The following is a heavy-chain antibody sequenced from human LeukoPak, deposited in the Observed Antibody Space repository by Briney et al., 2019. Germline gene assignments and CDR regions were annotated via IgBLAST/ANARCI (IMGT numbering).Heavy chain of an antibody. J-gene: IGHJ3*02. CDR3: ARDRDSDSGSYPDAFDI. Sequence: ASVKVSCKASGGTFSSYAISWVRQAPGQGLEWMGRIIPILGIANYAQKFQGRVTITADKSTSTAYMELRSLRSDDTAVYYCARDRDSDSGSYPDAFDIWGQGTMVTVSS. V-gene: IGHV1-69*04. D-gene: IGHD3-10*01. CDR1: GGTFSSYA. CDR2: IIPILGIA.